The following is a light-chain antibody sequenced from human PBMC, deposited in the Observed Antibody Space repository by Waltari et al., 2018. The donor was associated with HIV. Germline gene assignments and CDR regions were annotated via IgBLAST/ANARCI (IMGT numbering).Light chain of an antibody. CDR3: QQLTSNSIT. CDR1: QGISGY. J-gene: IGKJ5*01. V-gene: IGKV1-9*01. CDR2: AKS. Sequence: DIQLTQSPSFLSASIGDRFTITCRASQGISGYLAWYQQKQGKAPKLLIYAKSTLQRGVPSRFSGSGSGTEFTLTISSLQSEDLATYYCQQLTSNSITFGQGTRLEI.